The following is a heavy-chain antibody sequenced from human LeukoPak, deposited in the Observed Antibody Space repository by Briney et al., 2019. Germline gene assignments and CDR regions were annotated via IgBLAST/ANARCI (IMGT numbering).Heavy chain of an antibody. J-gene: IGHJ6*04. CDR2: ISSSGSTI. CDR3: AELGITMIGGV. V-gene: IGHV3-48*04. D-gene: IGHD3-10*02. CDR1: GFTFSSYS. Sequence: GGSLRLSCAASGFTFSSYSMNWVRHAPGKGLEWVSFISSSGSTIYYADSVKGRFTISRDNAKNSLYLQMNSLRAEDTAVYYCAELGITMIGGVWGKGTTVTISS.